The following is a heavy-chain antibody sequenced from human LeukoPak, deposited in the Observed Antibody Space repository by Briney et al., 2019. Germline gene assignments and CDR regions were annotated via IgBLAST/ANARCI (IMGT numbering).Heavy chain of an antibody. CDR3: ASYDILTGFDY. CDR2: VYYSGST. CDR1: GGSVRSDSYY. V-gene: IGHV4-61*01. Sequence: SETLSLTCTVSGGSVRSDSYYWSWIRQPPGKGLEWIGYVYYSGSTNYNPSLKSRVTISVDTSKNQFSLKLSSVTAADTAVYYCASYDILTGFDYWGQGTLVTVSS. J-gene: IGHJ4*02. D-gene: IGHD3-9*01.